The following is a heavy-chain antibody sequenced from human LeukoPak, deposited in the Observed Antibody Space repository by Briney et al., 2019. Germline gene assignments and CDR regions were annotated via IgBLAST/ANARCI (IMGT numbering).Heavy chain of an antibody. V-gene: IGHV3-23*01. CDR1: GFTFSSYA. J-gene: IGHJ4*02. CDR2: ISGAGTT. Sequence: GGSLRLSCGASGFTFSSYAMRWVRQAPGKGLEWVSTISGAGTTYYADSVKGRFTISRDNSKNTMYLQMNRLRGEDTAVYYCAKDLGVYGILLYYFDSWGQGTLVTVSS. D-gene: IGHD5/OR15-5a*01. CDR3: AKDLGVYGILLYYFDS.